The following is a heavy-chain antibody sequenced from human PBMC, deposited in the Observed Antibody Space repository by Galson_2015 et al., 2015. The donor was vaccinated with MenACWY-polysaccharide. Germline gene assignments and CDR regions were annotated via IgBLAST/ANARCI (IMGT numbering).Heavy chain of an antibody. J-gene: IGHJ2*01. CDR2: IHSSGST. Sequence: LSLTCTVSGGSITTYYWSWMRQPAGKGLEWIGRIHSSGSTTYNPSLQSRTSMSVDTSKNQFSLNLSSVSAADTAVYYCARRSLENWFFDLWGRGTLVTVSS. V-gene: IGHV4-4*07. D-gene: IGHD1-1*01. CDR3: ARRSLENWFFDL. CDR1: GGSITTYY.